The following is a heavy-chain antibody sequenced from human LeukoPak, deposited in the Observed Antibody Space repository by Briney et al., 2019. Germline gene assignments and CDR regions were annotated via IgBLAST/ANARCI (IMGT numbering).Heavy chain of an antibody. CDR3: VRGNGNVGGRLDP. CDR1: GFTMSGIH. D-gene: IGHD1-1*01. J-gene: IGHJ5*02. CDR2: LYAGGST. Sequence: GGSLRLSCKASGFTMSGIHMNWVRQAPGKGLDWVSGLYAGGSTYYAGSVTGRLTISRDDSKNTLYLHMTSLRVDDTAIYFCVRGNGNVGGRLDPWGQGAWVIVSS. V-gene: IGHV3-66*01.